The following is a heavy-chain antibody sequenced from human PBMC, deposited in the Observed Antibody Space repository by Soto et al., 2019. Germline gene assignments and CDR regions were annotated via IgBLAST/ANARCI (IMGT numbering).Heavy chain of an antibody. V-gene: IGHV4-59*01. CDR1: GGSISSYY. Sequence: SETLSLTCTVSGGSISSYYWSWIRQPPGKGLEWIGYIYYSGSTNYNPSLKSRVTISVDTSKNQFSLKLSSVTAADTAVYYCARARTWEQFDYWGQGTLVTVSS. CDR2: IYYSGST. J-gene: IGHJ4*02. CDR3: ARARTWEQFDY. D-gene: IGHD1-1*01.